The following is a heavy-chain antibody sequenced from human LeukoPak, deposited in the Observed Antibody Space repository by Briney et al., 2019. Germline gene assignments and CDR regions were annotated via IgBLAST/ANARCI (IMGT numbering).Heavy chain of an antibody. Sequence: SETLSLTCSVYGGSFSGYYWSWIRQPPGKGLEWIGEINHSGSTNYNPSLKSRVTISVDTSKNQFSLKLSSVTAADTAVYYCARDIYFWSGIYYYYYMDVWGKGTTVTVSS. V-gene: IGHV4-34*01. CDR3: ARDIYFWSGIYYYYYMDV. CDR1: GGSFSGYY. J-gene: IGHJ6*03. D-gene: IGHD3-3*01. CDR2: INHSGST.